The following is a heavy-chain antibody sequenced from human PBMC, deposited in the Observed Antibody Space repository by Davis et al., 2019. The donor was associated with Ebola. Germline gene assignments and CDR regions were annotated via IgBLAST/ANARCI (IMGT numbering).Heavy chain of an antibody. Sequence: SETLSLTCAVSGGSISSSNWWSWVRQPPGKGLEWIGEISHSGSTTYNPSLKSRVTISVDQSRNQFSLELSSVTAADTAVYYCARVNFVWSGQHFDYWGQGILVTVSS. CDR3: ARVNFVWSGQHFDY. V-gene: IGHV4-4*02. CDR2: ISHSGST. D-gene: IGHD3-3*01. CDR1: GGSISSSNW. J-gene: IGHJ4*02.